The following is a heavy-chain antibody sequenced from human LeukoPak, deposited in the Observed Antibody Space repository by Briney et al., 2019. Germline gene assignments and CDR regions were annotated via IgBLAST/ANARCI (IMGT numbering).Heavy chain of an antibody. CDR2: ISGSGGST. D-gene: IGHD3-22*01. CDR1: GFTFSSYA. V-gene: IGHV3-23*01. Sequence: GGSLRLSCAGSGFTFSSYAMSWVRQAPGKGLEWVSAISGSGGSTYYADSVKGRFTISRDNSKNTPYLQMNSLRAEDTAIYYCAKVSTMIVVAYPSFDYWGQGTLVTVSS. CDR3: AKVSTMIVVAYPSFDY. J-gene: IGHJ4*02.